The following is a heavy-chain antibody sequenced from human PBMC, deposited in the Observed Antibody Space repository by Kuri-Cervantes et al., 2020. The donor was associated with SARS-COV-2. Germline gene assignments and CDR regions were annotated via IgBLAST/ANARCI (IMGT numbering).Heavy chain of an antibody. CDR3: ARDGGAGYYYMDV. CDR1: GFTFSAYN. Sequence: GESLKISCAASGFTFSAYNMNWVRQAPGKGLEWVSYISHKGRIIWYADSVKGPFTLSRYNSKNSLYLQMNSLRAEETAVYYCARDGGAGYYYMDVWGKGTTATVSS. V-gene: IGHV3-11*04. J-gene: IGHJ6*03. D-gene: IGHD3-22*01. CDR2: ISHKGRII.